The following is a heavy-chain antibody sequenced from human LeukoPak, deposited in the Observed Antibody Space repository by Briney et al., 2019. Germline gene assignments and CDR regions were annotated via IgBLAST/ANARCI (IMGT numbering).Heavy chain of an antibody. D-gene: IGHD6-13*01. Sequence: GGSLRLSCAASGFTFSNFAMTWVRQAPGKGLEWVSSIVGSSSSYYADSLKGRFTISRDNAKNSLYLQMNSLRAEDTAVYYCARIGAGSSRDYWGQGTLVTVSS. CDR3: ARIGAGSSRDY. J-gene: IGHJ4*02. CDR2: IVGSSSS. CDR1: GFTFSNFA. V-gene: IGHV3-21*01.